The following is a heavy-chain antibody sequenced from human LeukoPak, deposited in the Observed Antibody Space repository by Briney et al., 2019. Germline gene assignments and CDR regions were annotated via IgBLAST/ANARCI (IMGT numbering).Heavy chain of an antibody. CDR1: GYTFTSYY. CDR3: ARDMIVVVITKGRAFDI. Sequence: VASVKVSCKASGYTFTSYYMHWVRQAPGQGLEWMGIINPSGGSTSYAQKFQGRVTMTRDTSTSTVYMELSSLRSEDTAVYYCARDMIVVVITKGRAFDIWGQGTMVTVSS. V-gene: IGHV1-46*01. J-gene: IGHJ3*02. CDR2: INPSGGST. D-gene: IGHD3-22*01.